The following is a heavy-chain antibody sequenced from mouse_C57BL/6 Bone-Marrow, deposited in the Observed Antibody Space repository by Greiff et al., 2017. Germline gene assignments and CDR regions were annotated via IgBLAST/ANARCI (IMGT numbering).Heavy chain of an antibody. V-gene: IGHV5-2*01. J-gene: IGHJ4*01. CDR2: INPDGGST. CDR1: EYEFPSHD. Sequence: EVQLVESGGGLVRPGASLKLSCESTEYEFPSHDMSWVRKTPEQRLELVAAINPDGGSTYYPDTMERRFIISRDNTKKTLYLQLSSLRSEDTALYYCARHGYDGDYAMDYWGQGTSVTVSS. D-gene: IGHD2-2*01. CDR3: ARHGYDGDYAMDY.